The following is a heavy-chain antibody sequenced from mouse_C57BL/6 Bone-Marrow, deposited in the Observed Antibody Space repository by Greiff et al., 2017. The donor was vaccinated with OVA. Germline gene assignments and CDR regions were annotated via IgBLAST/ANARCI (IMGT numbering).Heavy chain of an antibody. CDR2: IDPSDSYT. J-gene: IGHJ2*01. D-gene: IGHD2-5*01. Sequence: QVQLQQPGAELVTPGASVKLSCKASGYTFTSYWMHWVKQRPGQGLEWIGEIDPSDSYTNYNQKFKGKSTLTVDKSSSTAYMQLSSLTSEDSAVYYCARSIVTFDYWGQGTTLTVSS. V-gene: IGHV1-69*01. CDR1: GYTFTSYW. CDR3: ARSIVTFDY.